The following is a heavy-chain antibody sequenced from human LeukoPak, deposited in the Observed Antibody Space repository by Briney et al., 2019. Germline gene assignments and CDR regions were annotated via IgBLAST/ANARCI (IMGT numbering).Heavy chain of an antibody. D-gene: IGHD3-10*01. CDR2: IYSGGST. CDR1: GFTVSSNY. J-gene: IGHJ4*02. V-gene: IGHV3-66*01. CDR3: ARVGSGSYNSAY. Sequence: GGSLRLSCAASGFTVSSNYMSWVRKAPGKGLEWVSVIYSGGSTYYADSVKGRFTISRDNSKNTLYLQMNSLRAEDTAVYYCARVGSGSYNSAYWGQGTLVTVSS.